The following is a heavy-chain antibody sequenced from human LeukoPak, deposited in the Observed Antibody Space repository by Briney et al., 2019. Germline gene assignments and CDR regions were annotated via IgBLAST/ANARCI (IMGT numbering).Heavy chain of an antibody. V-gene: IGHV1-69*05. CDR1: GGTFSSYA. CDR3: ARPLRSGYYYNAFDI. CDR2: IIPIFGTA. J-gene: IGHJ3*02. Sequence: SVKVSCKASGGTFSSYAISWVRQAPGQGLEWMGRIIPIFGTANFAQKFQGRVTITTDESTSTAYMELSSLRSEDTAVYYCARPLRSGYYYNAFDIWGQGTMVTVSS. D-gene: IGHD3-22*01.